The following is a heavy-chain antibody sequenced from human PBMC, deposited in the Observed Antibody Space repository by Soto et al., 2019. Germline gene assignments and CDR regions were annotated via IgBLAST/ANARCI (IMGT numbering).Heavy chain of an antibody. V-gene: IGHV1-69*06. J-gene: IGHJ4*02. CDR1: GGTFNNYV. D-gene: IGHD2-2*01. CDR3: AGRCDSTTCLGHFDY. CDR2: ILPIFATA. Sequence: QVQLVQSGGEVKKPGSSVEVSCKASGGTFNNYVVNWVRQAPGQGLEWMGGILPIFATANYAQKFQGRVTITADKSTSTAYMELTSLRSEDTAVYYCAGRCDSTTCLGHFDYWGQGTLVTVAS.